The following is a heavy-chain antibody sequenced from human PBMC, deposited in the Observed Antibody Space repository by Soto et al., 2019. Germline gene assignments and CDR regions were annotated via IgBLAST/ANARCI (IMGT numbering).Heavy chain of an antibody. V-gene: IGHV4-4*07. CDR1: GDSISSYF. CDR2: VHTSGST. J-gene: IGHJ5*02. CDR3: AREKGVASTGWLVP. D-gene: IGHD6-19*01. Sequence: PSETLSLTCTVSGDSISSYFWSWIRQPAGKGLEWIGRVHTSGSTTYNPSLKSRVTMSVDTSKSQFSLKLTSVTAADTAVYYCAREKGVASTGWLVPWGQGTLVTVSS.